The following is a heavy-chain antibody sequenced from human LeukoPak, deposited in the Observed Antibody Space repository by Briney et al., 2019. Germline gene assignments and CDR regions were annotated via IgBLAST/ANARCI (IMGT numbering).Heavy chain of an antibody. D-gene: IGHD6-13*01. V-gene: IGHV3-30*03. J-gene: IGHJ4*02. CDR3: ARDLRQYSSSWYVIDY. Sequence: GGSLRLSCAASGFTFSSYGMHWVRQAPGKGLEWVAVISYDGSNKYYADSVKGRFTVSRDNSKNTLYLQMNSLRAEDTAVYYCARDLRQYSSSWYVIDYWGQGTLVTVSS. CDR1: GFTFSSYG. CDR2: ISYDGSNK.